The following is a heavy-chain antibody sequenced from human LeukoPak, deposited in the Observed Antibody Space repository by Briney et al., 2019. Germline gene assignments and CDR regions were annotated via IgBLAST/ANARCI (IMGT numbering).Heavy chain of an antibody. CDR2: ISYDGSDK. D-gene: IGHD3-10*01. Sequence: PGGSLRLSCAASGFTFSSYAMHWVRQAPGKGLEWVAVISYDGSDKYYADSVKGRFTISRDNSKNTLYLQMNSLRAEDTAVYYCARDYGSGVDAFDIWGQGTMVTVSS. J-gene: IGHJ3*02. CDR1: GFTFSSYA. V-gene: IGHV3-30*04. CDR3: ARDYGSGVDAFDI.